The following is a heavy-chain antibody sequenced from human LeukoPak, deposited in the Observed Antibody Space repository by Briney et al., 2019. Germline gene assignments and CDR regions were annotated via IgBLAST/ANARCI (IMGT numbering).Heavy chain of an antibody. V-gene: IGHV4-34*01. CDR2: INHSGST. CDR1: GGSFSGYY. D-gene: IGHD3-22*01. CDR3: ASTDYYDSSGYYPVFTDY. J-gene: IGHJ4*02. Sequence: PSETLSLTCAVYGGSFSGYYWGWIRQPPGKGLEWIGEINHSGSTNYNPSLKSRVTISVDTSKNQFSLKLSSVTAADTAVYYCASTDYYDSSGYYPVFTDYWGQGTLVTVSS.